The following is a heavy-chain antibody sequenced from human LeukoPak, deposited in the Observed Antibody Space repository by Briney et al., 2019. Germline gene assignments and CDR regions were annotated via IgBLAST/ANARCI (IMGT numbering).Heavy chain of an antibody. Sequence: GGSLRLSCAASGFTFSSYSMNWVRQAPGKGLEWVSSISSSSSYIYYADSVKGRFTISRDNAKNSLYLQMNSLRAEDTAVYYRARGGDYGDYIDYWGQGTLVTVSS. D-gene: IGHD4-17*01. J-gene: IGHJ4*02. V-gene: IGHV3-21*01. CDR3: ARGGDYGDYIDY. CDR2: ISSSSSYI. CDR1: GFTFSSYS.